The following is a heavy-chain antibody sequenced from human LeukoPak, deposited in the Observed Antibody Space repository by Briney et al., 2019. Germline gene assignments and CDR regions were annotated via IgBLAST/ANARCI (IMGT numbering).Heavy chain of an antibody. D-gene: IGHD1-1*01. CDR2: FDPEDGET. V-gene: IGHV1-24*01. CDR1: GYTLTELS. J-gene: IGHJ4*02. Sequence: VASVKVSCKVSGYTLTELSMHWVRQAPGKGLEWMGGFDPEDGETIYAQKFQGRVTMTEDTSTDTAYMELSSLRSEDAAVYYCATDLASGTTRDYWGQGTLVTVSS. CDR3: ATDLASGTTRDY.